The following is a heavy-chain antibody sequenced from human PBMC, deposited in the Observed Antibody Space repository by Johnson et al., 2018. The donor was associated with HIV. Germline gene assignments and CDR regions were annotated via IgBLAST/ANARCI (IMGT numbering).Heavy chain of an antibody. CDR1: AFAFSDSY. CDR2: ISSSGGAI. V-gene: IGHV3-11*04. D-gene: IGHD1-26*01. Sequence: QVHLVESGGGLVKPGGSLRLSCAVSAFAFSDSYMSWIRQAPGKGLEWVSYISSSGGAIFYADSVNGRFTISRDNAKHSLSLQMNSLRVEDTAVYYCARGRGWSGSSVKAFDIWGQGTLVTVSS. CDR3: ARGRGWSGSSVKAFDI. J-gene: IGHJ3*02.